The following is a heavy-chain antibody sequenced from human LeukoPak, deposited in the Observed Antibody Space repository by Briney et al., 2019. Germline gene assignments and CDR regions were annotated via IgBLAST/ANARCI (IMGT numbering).Heavy chain of an antibody. J-gene: IGHJ6*02. CDR1: GFAFSAYG. Sequence: GGSLRLSCAASGFAFSAYGMSWVRQAPGKGLEWLSVISGSGTTADYTDSVRGRFTISRANSRNTVYLQMNSLKTEDTAVYFCAKDLPPGTDTMDVWGQGTTVTVSS. CDR3: AKDLPPGTDTMDV. V-gene: IGHV3-23*01. CDR2: ISGSGTTA. D-gene: IGHD1-14*01.